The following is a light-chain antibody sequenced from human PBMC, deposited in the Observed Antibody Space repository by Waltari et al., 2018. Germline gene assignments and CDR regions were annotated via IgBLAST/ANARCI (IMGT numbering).Light chain of an antibody. CDR3: SSYAGSSKGV. V-gene: IGLV2-23*02. CDR1: SRAVGNYTL. J-gene: IGLJ2*01. Sequence: QSALTQPASVSGSPGQSITISCTGTSRAVGNYTLVSCDQQHPGKAPKLMIYAVSKRPSGVSDRFSGSKSGDMASLTISGLQPEDEAEYFCSSYAGSSKGVFGGGTKVTVL. CDR2: AVS.